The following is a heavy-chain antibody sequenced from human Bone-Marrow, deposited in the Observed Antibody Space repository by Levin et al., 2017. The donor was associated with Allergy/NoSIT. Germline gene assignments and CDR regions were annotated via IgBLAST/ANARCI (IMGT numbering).Heavy chain of an antibody. Sequence: PSETLSLTCTVSGDSISSADYYWSWIRQPPGKGLEWIGFIYYSGSTYYNPSLRSRVTISDDTSKNQFSLKLTSVTAADTAVYYCAREYCSGGSCFSAFHYWGQGTLVTVSS. V-gene: IGHV4-30-4*01. CDR2: IYYSGST. CDR3: AREYCSGGSCFSAFHY. CDR1: GDSISSADYY. J-gene: IGHJ4*02. D-gene: IGHD2-15*01.